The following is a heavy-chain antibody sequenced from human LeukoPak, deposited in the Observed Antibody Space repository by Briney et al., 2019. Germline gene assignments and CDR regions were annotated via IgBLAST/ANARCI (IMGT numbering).Heavy chain of an antibody. CDR3: AKDIEEWLVKGGGCFDY. CDR1: GFIFSNSA. D-gene: IGHD6-19*01. CDR2: ISYDGSNK. V-gene: IGHV3-30*18. Sequence: PGGSLRLSCAASGFIFSNSAMHWVRQAPGKGLEWVAVISYDGSNKYYADSVKGRFTISRDNSKNTLYLQMNSLRAEGTAVYYCAKDIEEWLVKGGGCFDYWGQGTLVTVSS. J-gene: IGHJ4*02.